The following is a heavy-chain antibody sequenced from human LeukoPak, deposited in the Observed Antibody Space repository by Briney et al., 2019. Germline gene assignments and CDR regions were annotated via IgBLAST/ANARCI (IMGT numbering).Heavy chain of an antibody. V-gene: IGHV3-20*01. J-gene: IGHJ4*02. CDR2: INWNGGST. CDR3: ARGWELRYFDY. Sequence: GGSLRLSCAASGFTFDDYGMSWVRQAPGKGLEWVSGINWNGGSTGYADSVKGRFTISRDNAKNSLYLQMNSLRAEDAALYHCARGWELRYFDYWGQGTLVTVSS. CDR1: GFTFDDYG. D-gene: IGHD1-26*01.